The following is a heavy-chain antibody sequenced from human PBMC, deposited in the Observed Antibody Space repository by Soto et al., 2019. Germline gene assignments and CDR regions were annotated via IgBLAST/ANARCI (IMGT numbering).Heavy chain of an antibody. CDR1: GFTFSSYS. CDR3: ARDGVVVVPAATIKYYYYGMDV. CDR2: ISSSSSTI. J-gene: IGHJ6*02. D-gene: IGHD2-2*01. Sequence: GGSLRLSCAASGFTFSSYSMNWVRQAPGKGLEWVSYISSSSSTIYYADSVKGRFTISRDNAKNSLYLQMNSLRDEDTAVYYCARDGVVVVPAATIKYYYYGMDVWGQGTTVTVSS. V-gene: IGHV3-48*02.